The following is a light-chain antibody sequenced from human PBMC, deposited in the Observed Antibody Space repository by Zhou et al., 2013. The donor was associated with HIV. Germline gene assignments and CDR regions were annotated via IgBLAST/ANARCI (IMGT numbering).Light chain of an antibody. J-gene: IGKJ1*01. V-gene: IGKV3-20*01. CDR2: GAS. Sequence: EIVLTQSPGTLSVSPGERATLSCRASQSVSSNYLAWYQQKPGQAPRLLIYGASSRATGIPDRFSGSGSGTDFTLTISRLEPEDFAVYYCQHYNGWPWTFGQGTKVEIK. CDR1: QSVSSNY. CDR3: QHYNGWPWT.